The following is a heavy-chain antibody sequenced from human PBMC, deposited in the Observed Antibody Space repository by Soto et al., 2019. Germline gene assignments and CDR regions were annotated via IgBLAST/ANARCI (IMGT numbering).Heavy chain of an antibody. V-gene: IGHV3-21*01. CDR3: AIWYYDILTDDAFDI. J-gene: IGHJ3*02. D-gene: IGHD3-9*01. Sequence: GGSLRLSCAASGFTFSSYSMNWVRQAPGKGLEWVSSISSSSSYIYYADSVKGRFTISRDNAKNSLYLQMNSLRAEDTAVYYCAIWYYDILTDDAFDIWGQGTMVTVSS. CDR1: GFTFSSYS. CDR2: ISSSSSYI.